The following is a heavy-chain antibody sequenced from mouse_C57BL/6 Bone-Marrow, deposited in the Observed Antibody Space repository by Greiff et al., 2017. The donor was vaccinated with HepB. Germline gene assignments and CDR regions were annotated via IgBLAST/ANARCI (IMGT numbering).Heavy chain of an antibody. J-gene: IGHJ2*01. D-gene: IGHD1-1*01. CDR2: IDPANGNT. V-gene: IGHV14-3*01. CDR1: GFNIKNTY. CDR3: ATFITTVVALDY. Sequence: EVKLVESVAELVRPGASVKLSCTASGFNIKNTYMHWVKQRPEQGLEWIGRIDPANGNTKYAPKFQGKATIPADTSSNTAYLQLSSLTSEDTAIYYCATFITTVVALDYWCQGTTLTVSS.